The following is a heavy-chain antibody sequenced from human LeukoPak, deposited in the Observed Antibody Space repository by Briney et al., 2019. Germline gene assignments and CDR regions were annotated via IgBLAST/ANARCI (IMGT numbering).Heavy chain of an antibody. J-gene: IGHJ4*02. V-gene: IGHV4-31*03. Sequence: TLSLTCTVSGGSISSGGYYWSWIRQHPGKGLEWIGYICYSGSTYYNPSLKSRVTISVDTSKNQFSLKLTSVTAADTAVYYCARETTLTGYSSGLGFNYWGQGTLVTVSS. CDR1: GGSISSGGYY. CDR3: ARETTLTGYSSGLGFNY. CDR2: ICYSGST. D-gene: IGHD6-19*01.